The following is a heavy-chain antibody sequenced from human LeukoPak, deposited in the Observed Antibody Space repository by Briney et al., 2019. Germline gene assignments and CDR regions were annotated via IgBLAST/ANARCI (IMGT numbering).Heavy chain of an antibody. V-gene: IGHV3-30*03. J-gene: IGHJ4*02. Sequence: PGRSLRLSCAASGFTFSTYGIHWVRQAPGKGLEWVAVISYDGTNKYFADSVKGRFTISRDNSKNTLYLQMNSLRAEDTAVYYCVRGSAAGDYWGQGTLVTVSS. CDR1: GFTFSTYG. CDR3: VRGSAAGDY. D-gene: IGHD3-10*01. CDR2: ISYDGTNK.